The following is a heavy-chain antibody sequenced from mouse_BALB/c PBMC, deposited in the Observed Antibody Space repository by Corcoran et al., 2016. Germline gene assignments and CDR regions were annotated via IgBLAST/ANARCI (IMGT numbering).Heavy chain of an antibody. CDR1: GFNIKDTY. Sequence: EVQLQQSGAELVKSGASVKLSCTASGFNIKDTYMHWVKQRPEQGLEWIGRIDPANGNTKYDPKFQGKATITADTSSNTAYLQLSSLTSEDTAVYYCARSRTAAYWGHGTLVTVSA. D-gene: IGHD3-3*01. V-gene: IGHV14-3*02. J-gene: IGHJ3*01. CDR3: ARSRTAAY. CDR2: IDPANGNT.